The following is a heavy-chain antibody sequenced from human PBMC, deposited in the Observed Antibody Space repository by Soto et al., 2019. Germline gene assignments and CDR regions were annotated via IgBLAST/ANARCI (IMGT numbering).Heavy chain of an antibody. D-gene: IGHD3-10*01. CDR1: GFTFSSYG. CDR3: ATFPSTGWFGELLPLDY. Sequence: GGSLRLSCAASGFTFSSYGMHWVRQAPGKGLEWVAVISYDGSNKYYADSVKGRFTISRDNSKNTLYLQMNSLRAEDTAVYYCATFPSTGWFGELLPLDYWGQGTLVTVSS. CDR2: ISYDGSNK. V-gene: IGHV3-30*03. J-gene: IGHJ4*02.